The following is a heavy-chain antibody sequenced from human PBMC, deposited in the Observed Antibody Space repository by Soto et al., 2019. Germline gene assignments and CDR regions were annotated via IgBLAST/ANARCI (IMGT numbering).Heavy chain of an antibody. CDR1: GFTFSDEN. CDR3: ARPNSED. J-gene: IGHJ4*02. D-gene: IGHD1-26*01. CDR2: IYPGDSDT. V-gene: IGHV5-51*01. Sequence: GGSLRLSCSASGFTFSDENMSWVRQVPGKGLEWMGTIYPGDSDTRYSPSFQGQVTISADKSISTAYLQWSSLQASDTAMYYCARPNSEDWGQGTLVTVSS.